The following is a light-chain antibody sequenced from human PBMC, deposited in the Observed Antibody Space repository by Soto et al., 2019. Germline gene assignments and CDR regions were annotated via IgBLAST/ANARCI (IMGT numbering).Light chain of an antibody. J-gene: IGKJ1*01. CDR2: DAS. Sequence: EIVLSQSPATLSLSPGERATLSCRASQSFSSYLAWYQQKPGQAPRLLIYDASNRATGIPARFSGSGSGTDFTLTISSLEPEDFAVYYCQQYNSWLWTFGQGTKVDIK. CDR3: QQYNSWLWT. CDR1: QSFSSY. V-gene: IGKV3-11*01.